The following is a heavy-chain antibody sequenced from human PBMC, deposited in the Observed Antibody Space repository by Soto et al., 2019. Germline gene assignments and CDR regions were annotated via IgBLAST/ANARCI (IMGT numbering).Heavy chain of an antibody. J-gene: IGHJ4*02. CDR3: AKDLSGYNYGYYRRFYY. V-gene: IGHV3-30*18. Sequence: QVQLVESGGGVVQPGRSLRLSCAASGFTFSTYGMHWVRQAPGKGLEWVAVIAYGGSNKYYADSVKGRFTISRDNSKYTLYLQMNRLRSDATAVYYCAKDLSGYNYGYYRRFYYWGQGTLVTVSS. CDR2: IAYGGSNK. D-gene: IGHD5-18*01. CDR1: GFTFSTYG.